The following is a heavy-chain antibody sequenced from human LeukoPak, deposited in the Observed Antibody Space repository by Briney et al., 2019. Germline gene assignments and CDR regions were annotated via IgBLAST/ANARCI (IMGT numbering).Heavy chain of an antibody. D-gene: IGHD2-15*01. V-gene: IGHV3-23*01. CDR2: ISGSGGST. J-gene: IGHJ4*02. CDR1: GFTFSSYA. CDR3: AKVPNCSGGSCYYHSTGYFDY. Sequence: GGSLRLSCAASGFTFSSYAMSWVRQAPGKGLEWVSAISGSGGSTYYADSVKGRFTISRDNSKNTPYLQMNSLRAEDTAVYYCAKVPNCSGGSCYYHSTGYFDYWGQGTLVTVSS.